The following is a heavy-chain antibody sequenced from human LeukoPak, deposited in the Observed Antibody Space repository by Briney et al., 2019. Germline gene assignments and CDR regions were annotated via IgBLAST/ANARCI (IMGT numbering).Heavy chain of an antibody. CDR3: AREGSGSYYSTPYFDY. CDR2: ICSSSSYI. V-gene: IGHV3-21*01. J-gene: IGHJ4*02. Sequence: ETLSLTCTVSGGSISGSSYYWGWIRQPPGKGLEWVSSICSSSSYIYYADSVKGRFTISRDNAKNSLYLQMNSLRAEDTAVYYCAREGSGSYYSTPYFDYWGQGTLVTVSS. CDR1: GGSISGSSYY. D-gene: IGHD1-26*01.